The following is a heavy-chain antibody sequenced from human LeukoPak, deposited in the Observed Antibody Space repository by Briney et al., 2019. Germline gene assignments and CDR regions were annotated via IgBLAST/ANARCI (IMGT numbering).Heavy chain of an antibody. Sequence: ASVKVSCKASGYTFTSYGISWVRQAPGQGLEWMGWISAYNGNTNYAQKLQGRVTMTTDTSTSTAYMELRSLRSDDTAVYYCARPGDGVYSSGWYVVDKSYYFDYWGQGTLVTVSS. J-gene: IGHJ4*02. CDR3: ARPGDGVYSSGWYVVDKSYYFDY. CDR2: ISAYNGNT. D-gene: IGHD6-19*01. V-gene: IGHV1-18*01. CDR1: GYTFTSYG.